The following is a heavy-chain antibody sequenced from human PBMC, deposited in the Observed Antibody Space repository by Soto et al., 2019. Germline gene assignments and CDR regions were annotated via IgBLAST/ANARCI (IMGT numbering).Heavy chain of an antibody. J-gene: IGHJ4*02. CDR1: GFTFSSYG. Sequence: PGGSLRLSCAASGFTFSSYGMHWVRQAPGKGLEWVAVISYDGSNKYYADSVKGRFTISRDNSKNTLYLQMNSLRAEDTAVYYSAQSWGYNAALDYWGQGTLVTVSS. V-gene: IGHV3-30*03. CDR2: ISYDGSNK. D-gene: IGHD3-10*01. CDR3: AQSWGYNAALDY.